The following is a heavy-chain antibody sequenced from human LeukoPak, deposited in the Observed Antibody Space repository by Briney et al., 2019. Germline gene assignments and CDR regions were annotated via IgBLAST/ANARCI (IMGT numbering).Heavy chain of an antibody. CDR2: IKSKTDGGTT. D-gene: IGHD5-18*01. J-gene: IGHJ4*02. V-gene: IGHV3-15*01. CDR3: TTDSSDTAMDEFDY. Sequence: GGSLRLSCAASGFTFSNAWMSWVRQAPGKGLEWVGRIKSKTDGGTTDYAAPVKGRFTISRDDSKNTLYLQMHSLKTEDTAVYYCTTDSSDTAMDEFDYWGQGTLVTVSS. CDR1: GFTFSNAW.